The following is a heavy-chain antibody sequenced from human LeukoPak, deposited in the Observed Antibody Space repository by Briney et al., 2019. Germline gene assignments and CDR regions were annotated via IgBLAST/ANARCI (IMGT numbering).Heavy chain of an antibody. D-gene: IGHD2-15*01. CDR3: ARHSGSGYYFYFYTMDV. J-gene: IGHJ6*01. CDR1: GGSIRSSYYY. V-gene: IGHV4-39*01. Sequence: SETLSLTCTVSGGSIRSSYYYWGWIRQPPGKGLEWVGSVYYTGSTFYNPSLKSRVTTSVDTSKNHFSLNLSSVTAADTAVYYCARHSGSGYYFYFYTMDVWGQGATVTVSS. CDR2: VYYTGST.